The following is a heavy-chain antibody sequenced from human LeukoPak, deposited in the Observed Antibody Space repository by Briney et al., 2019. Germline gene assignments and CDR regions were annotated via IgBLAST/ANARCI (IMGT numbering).Heavy chain of an antibody. V-gene: IGHV1-58*01. CDR1: GFTFTSSA. CDR3: AAVRGYSSSWEFDY. CDR2: IVVGSGNT. J-gene: IGHJ4*02. Sequence: SVKVSCKASGFTFTSSAVQWVRQAREQRLEWIGWIVVGSGNTNYAQKFQERVTITRDMSTSTAYMELSSLRSEDTAVYYCAAVRGYSSSWEFDYWGQGTLVTVSS. D-gene: IGHD6-13*01.